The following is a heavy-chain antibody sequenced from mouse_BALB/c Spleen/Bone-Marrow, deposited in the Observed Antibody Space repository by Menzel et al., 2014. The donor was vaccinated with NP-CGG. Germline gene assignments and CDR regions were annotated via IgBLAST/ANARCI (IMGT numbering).Heavy chain of an antibody. Sequence: VQLVESGPGLVQPSQSLSITCTVSGFSLTSYGVHWVRQSPGKGLEWLGVIWRGGSTDYNAAFVSRLSITKENSKSXVFLKMNSLQADDTAIYYCAKIGTTTGAMDYWGQGTSVTVSS. D-gene: IGHD2-14*01. CDR3: AKIGTTTGAMDY. V-gene: IGHV2-5*01. J-gene: IGHJ4*01. CDR1: GFSLTSYG. CDR2: IWRGGST.